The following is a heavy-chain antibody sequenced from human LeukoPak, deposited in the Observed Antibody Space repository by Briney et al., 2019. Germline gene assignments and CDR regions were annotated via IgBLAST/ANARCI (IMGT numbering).Heavy chain of an antibody. Sequence: GGSLRLSCAASGFTFSSYSMNWVRQAPGKGLEWVSYISSRSSTIYYADSMKGRFTISRDNAKNSLYLQMNSLRAEDTAVYYCALRPGIEVAGFDYWGQGTLVTVSS. V-gene: IGHV3-48*04. CDR3: ALRPGIEVAGFDY. J-gene: IGHJ4*02. D-gene: IGHD6-19*01. CDR1: GFTFSSYS. CDR2: ISSRSSTI.